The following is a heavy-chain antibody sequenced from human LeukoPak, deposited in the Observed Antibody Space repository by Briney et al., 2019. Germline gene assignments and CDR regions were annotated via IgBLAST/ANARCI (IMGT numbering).Heavy chain of an antibody. J-gene: IGHJ4*02. CDR1: GYSFTSYW. CDR3: ARRARWREVDY. CDR2: IYPSDSYT. V-gene: IGHV5-51*01. D-gene: IGHD1-1*01. Sequence: GESLKISCKGSGYSFTSYWIGWVRQMPGKGLEWMGIIYPSDSYTNYSPSFQGHVTISADKSISTAYLQWSGLKASDTAMYYCARRARWREVDYWGQGTLVTVSS.